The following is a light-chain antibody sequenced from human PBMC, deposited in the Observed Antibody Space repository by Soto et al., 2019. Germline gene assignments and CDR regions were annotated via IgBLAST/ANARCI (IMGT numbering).Light chain of an antibody. J-gene: IGKJ5*01. Sequence: DIQMTQSTSSVSASVGDRVTITCRASQGISSWLDWYQQKPGKAPKLLIYAASSLQSGVPSRFSGSGSGTDFTLTISSLQPEYFATYYCQQANSFQITFGQGTRLEI. CDR2: AAS. CDR3: QQANSFQIT. V-gene: IGKV1-12*01. CDR1: QGISSW.